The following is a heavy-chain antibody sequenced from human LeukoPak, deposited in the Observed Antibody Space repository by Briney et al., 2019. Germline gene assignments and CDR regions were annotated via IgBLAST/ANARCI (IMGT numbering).Heavy chain of an antibody. V-gene: IGHV3-15*01. J-gene: IGHJ6*02. D-gene: IGHD3-9*01. CDR1: GFTFRNPW. Sequence: PGGSLRLSCAASGFTFRNPWMSWVRQAPGKGLEWVGRIKSKTDGGTTDYAAPVKGRFAISRDDSKSTLYLQMNSLRTEDTAVYYCTTEPEYDILTGDNYGMDVWGQGTTVTVSS. CDR2: IKSKTDGGTT. CDR3: TTEPEYDILTGDNYGMDV.